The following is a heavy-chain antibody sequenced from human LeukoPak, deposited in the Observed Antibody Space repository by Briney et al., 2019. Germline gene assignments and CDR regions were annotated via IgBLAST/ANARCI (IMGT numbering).Heavy chain of an antibody. D-gene: IGHD3-3*01. CDR3: ARFSVTSYYYYYMDV. J-gene: IGHJ6*03. Sequence: ASVTVSCKASGYTFTGYYMHWVRQAPGQGLEWMGWINPNSGGTNYAQKFQGRVTMTRDTSISTAYMELSRLRSDDTAVYYCARFSVTSYYYYYMDVWGKGTTVTISS. CDR1: GYTFTGYY. V-gene: IGHV1-2*02. CDR2: INPNSGGT.